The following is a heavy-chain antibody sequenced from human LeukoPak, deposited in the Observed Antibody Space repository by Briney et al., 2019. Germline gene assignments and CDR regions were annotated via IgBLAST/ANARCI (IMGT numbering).Heavy chain of an antibody. CDR2: ISGSGGST. CDR1: GFTFSSYA. D-gene: IGHD3-10*01. V-gene: IGHV3-23*01. Sequence: GGSLRLSCAASGFTFSSYAMSWDRQAPGKGLEWVSAISGSGGSTYYADSVKGRFTISRDNSKNTLYLQMNSLRAEDTAVYYCARAKPKNMVRGLIMRRESRYYFDYWGQGTLVTVSS. CDR3: ARAKPKNMVRGLIMRRESRYYFDY. J-gene: IGHJ4*02.